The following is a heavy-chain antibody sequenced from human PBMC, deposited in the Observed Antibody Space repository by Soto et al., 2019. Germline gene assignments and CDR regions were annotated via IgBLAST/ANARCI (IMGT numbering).Heavy chain of an antibody. D-gene: IGHD2-15*01. CDR2: IIPIFGTA. CDR3: ARDRLGYCSGGSCYLFWFDP. CDR1: GGTFSSYA. Sequence: QVQLVQSGAEVKKPGSSVKVSCKASGGTFSSYAISWVRQAPGQGLEWMGGIIPIFGTANYAQKFQGRVTIPADESTGTAYMERSSLRSEDTAVYYCARDRLGYCSGGSCYLFWFDPWGQGTLVTVSS. V-gene: IGHV1-69*01. J-gene: IGHJ5*02.